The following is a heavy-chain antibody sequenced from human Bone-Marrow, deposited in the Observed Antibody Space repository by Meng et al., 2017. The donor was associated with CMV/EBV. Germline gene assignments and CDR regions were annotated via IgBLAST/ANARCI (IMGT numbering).Heavy chain of an antibody. D-gene: IGHD1-1*01. J-gene: IGHJ4*02. CDR2: IHYTGRA. CDR3: AERGGGY. V-gene: IGHV4-59*11. CDR1: GVSISTHY. Sequence: QFQLQQSGPGLVKPSETLSLTCRVSGVSISTHYWSWIRQTPGKGLEWIASIHYTGRADYSPSLKSRVTVSVDTSDSQLSLKLSSVTTADTAMYYCAERGGGYWGQGILVTVSS.